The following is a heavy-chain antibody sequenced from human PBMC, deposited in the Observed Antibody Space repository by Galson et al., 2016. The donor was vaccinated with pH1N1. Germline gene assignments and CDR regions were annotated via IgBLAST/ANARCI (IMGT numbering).Heavy chain of an antibody. Sequence: QSGAEVKKPGESLKISCEGSGYIFSTFWIGWVRQMPGKGLEWMGIVYPGDSDTRYNPSFEGQVTISVDKSISTAYLQWSSLKASDSAIYFCARHQSSSDDYFFYNMDVWGQGTTVTVSS. V-gene: IGHV5-51*01. CDR3: ARHQSSSDDYFFYNMDV. D-gene: IGHD6-6*01. CDR1: GYIFSTFW. J-gene: IGHJ6*02. CDR2: VYPGDSDT.